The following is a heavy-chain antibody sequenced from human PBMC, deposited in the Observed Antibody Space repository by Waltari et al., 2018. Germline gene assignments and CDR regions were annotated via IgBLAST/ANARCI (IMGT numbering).Heavy chain of an antibody. CDR1: GGSISSSSFF. CDR3: ARRNLLTTYDY. D-gene: IGHD4-17*01. Sequence: QLQLQESGPGLVKPSETLSLTCSVSGGSISSSSFFWGWIRQPPGKGLEWIGSLYYTGNTYYNPSLKSRVTISVDTSKNQFSLKLSSVTAADTAVYHCARRNLLTTYDYWGQGTLVTVSS. V-gene: IGHV4-39*01. J-gene: IGHJ4*02. CDR2: LYYTGNT.